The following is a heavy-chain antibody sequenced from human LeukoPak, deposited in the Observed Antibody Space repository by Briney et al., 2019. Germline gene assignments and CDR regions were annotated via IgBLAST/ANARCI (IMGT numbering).Heavy chain of an antibody. CDR3: AKSSGYYY. CDR2: IIASGGST. CDR1: GLPFRTYA. V-gene: IGHV3-23*01. D-gene: IGHD3-22*01. Sequence: GGSLRLSCAASGLPFRTYAMNWVRQAPGKGLEWVSSIIASGGSTYYADSVKGRFTISRDNSKNTLYLQMNSLRAEDTAVYYCAKSSGYYYWGQGTLVTVSS. J-gene: IGHJ4*02.